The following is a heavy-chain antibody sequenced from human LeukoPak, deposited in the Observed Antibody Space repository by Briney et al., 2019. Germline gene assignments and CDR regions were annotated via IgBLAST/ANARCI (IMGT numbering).Heavy chain of an antibody. D-gene: IGHD3-3*01. CDR2: ISGSGGST. V-gene: IGHV3-23*01. CDR1: GFTFSNYA. CDR3: AKGTDLWSGYSAIDY. Sequence: GGSLRLSCETSGFTFSNYAMSWVRQAPGKGLEWVSAISGSGGSTYYADSVKGRFTISRDNSKNTLYLQMNSLRAEDTAVYYCAKGTDLWSGYSAIDYWGQGTLVTVSS. J-gene: IGHJ4*02.